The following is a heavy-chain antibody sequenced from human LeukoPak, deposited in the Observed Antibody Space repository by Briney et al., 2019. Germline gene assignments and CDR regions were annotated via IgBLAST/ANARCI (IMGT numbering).Heavy chain of an antibody. D-gene: IGHD3-9*01. CDR1: GGSFSGYY. J-gene: IGHJ4*02. Sequence: SETLSLTCAVYGGSFSGYYWSWIRQPPGKGLEWIGEINHSGSTNYNPSLKSRVTISVDTSKNQFSLKLSSVTAADTAVYYCARGLKLRYFDWLLHHLDYWGQGTLVTVSS. CDR3: ARGLKLRYFDWLLHHLDY. V-gene: IGHV4-34*01. CDR2: INHSGST.